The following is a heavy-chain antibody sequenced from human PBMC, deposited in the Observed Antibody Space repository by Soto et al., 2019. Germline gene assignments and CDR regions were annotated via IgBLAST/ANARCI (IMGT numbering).Heavy chain of an antibody. CDR1: GFNFSSYG. D-gene: IGHD3-22*01. V-gene: IGHV3-33*01. CDR2: IWNDGSNE. CDR3: ARDQTDSGGYSDX. Sequence: PGGSLRLSCEASGFNFSSYGIHWVRQAPGKGLEWVEIIWNDGSNEYYADSVKVRFTISRDNSKNTVYLQVSKLRAEDTAVYFCARDQTDSGGYSDXWGQVTLVTVSX. J-gene: IGHJ4*02.